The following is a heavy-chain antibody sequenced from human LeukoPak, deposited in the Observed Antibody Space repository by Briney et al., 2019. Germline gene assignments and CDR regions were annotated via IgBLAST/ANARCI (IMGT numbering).Heavy chain of an antibody. J-gene: IGHJ3*02. CDR2: IVVGSGNT. V-gene: IGHV1-58*02. CDR3: AAVVSDDSSGYYYALDAFDI. Sequence: EASVKVSCKASGFTFTSSAMQWVRQARGQRLEWIGWIVVGSGNTNYAQKFQERVTITRDMSTSTAYMELSSLRSEDTAVHYCAAVVSDDSSGYYYALDAFDIWGQGTMVTVSS. D-gene: IGHD3-22*01. CDR1: GFTFTSSA.